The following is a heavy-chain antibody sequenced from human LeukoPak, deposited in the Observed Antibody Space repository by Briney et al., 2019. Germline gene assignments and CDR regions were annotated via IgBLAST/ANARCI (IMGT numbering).Heavy chain of an antibody. CDR1: GGSFGGYY. CDR2: INHSGST. D-gene: IGHD3-16*02. J-gene: IGHJ4*02. V-gene: IGHV4-34*01. CDR3: ARGGYDYVWGSYRYPRYFDY. Sequence: PSETLSLTCAVYGGSFGGYYWTWILQPPGKGLECIGKINHSGSTNYNPSLKSRVTISVDTSKNQFSLKLSSVTAADTAVYYCARGGYDYVWGSYRYPRYFDYWGQGTLVTVSS.